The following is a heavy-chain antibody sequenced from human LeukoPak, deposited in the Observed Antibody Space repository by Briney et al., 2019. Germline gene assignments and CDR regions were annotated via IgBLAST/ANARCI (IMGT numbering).Heavy chain of an antibody. D-gene: IGHD3-16*01. CDR3: ARVGSEISLDY. J-gene: IGHJ4*02. Sequence: SETLSLTCAVYGGSFSGYYWSWIRQPPGEGLEWIGEINHSGSTNYSPSLKSRVTISVDTSKNQFSLKLSSVTAADTAVYYCARVGSEISLDYWGQGTLVTVSS. V-gene: IGHV4-34*01. CDR1: GGSFSGYY. CDR2: INHSGST.